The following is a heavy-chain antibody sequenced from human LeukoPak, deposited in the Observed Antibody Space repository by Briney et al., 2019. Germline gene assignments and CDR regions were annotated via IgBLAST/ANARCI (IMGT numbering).Heavy chain of an antibody. CDR3: ARVDSSGYYKNYFDY. CDR1: GFTVYGKS. Sequence: PGGSLRLSCAASGFTVYGKSMRWVRQAPGKGLEWVSVIYSGGSTYYADSVKGRFTISRDNSKNTMYLQMNSLRAEGTAVYYCARVDSSGYYKNYFDYWGQGTLVTVSS. J-gene: IGHJ4*02. V-gene: IGHV3-53*01. D-gene: IGHD3-22*01. CDR2: IYSGGST.